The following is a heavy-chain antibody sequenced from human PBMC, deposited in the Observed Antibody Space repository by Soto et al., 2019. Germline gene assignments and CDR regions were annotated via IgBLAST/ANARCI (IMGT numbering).Heavy chain of an antibody. J-gene: IGHJ6*02. CDR1: GGSISSSNW. CDR3: ARDRQGIAVAGTGYYYGMDV. Sequence: QVQLQESGPGLVKPSGTLSLTCAVSGGSISSSNWRSWVRQPPGKGLEWIGEIYHSGSTNYNPSLKSRVTISVDKSKNQFSLKLSSVTAADTAVYYCARDRQGIAVAGTGYYYGMDVWGQGTTVTVSS. CDR2: IYHSGST. D-gene: IGHD6-19*01. V-gene: IGHV4-4*02.